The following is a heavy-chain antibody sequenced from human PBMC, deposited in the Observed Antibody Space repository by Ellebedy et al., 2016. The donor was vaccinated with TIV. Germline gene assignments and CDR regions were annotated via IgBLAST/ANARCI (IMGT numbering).Heavy chain of an antibody. CDR2: FSYDGRKK. Sequence: GESLKISCAASGFTFNSYVMHWVRQAPGKGLEWVAAFSYDGRKKYYADSVKGRFTISRDNSKHTLYLQMNSLRAEDTAVFYCGRDWSEGCLDYWGQGTLVTVSS. J-gene: IGHJ4*02. V-gene: IGHV3-30*04. CDR1: GFTFNSYV. CDR3: GRDWSEGCLDY. D-gene: IGHD4/OR15-4a*01.